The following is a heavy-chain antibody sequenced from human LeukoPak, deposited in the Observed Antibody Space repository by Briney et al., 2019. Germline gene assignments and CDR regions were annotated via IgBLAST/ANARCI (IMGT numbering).Heavy chain of an antibody. CDR1: GFTFSSYW. CDR2: IKQDGSEK. V-gene: IGHV3-7*01. CDR3: AKGPLFVY. J-gene: IGHJ4*02. Sequence: GGSLRLSCAASGFTFSSYWMSWVRQAPGKGLEWVANIKQDGSEKYYADSVKGRFTISRDNSKNTLYLQMNSLRAEDTAVYYCAKGPLFVYWGQGTLVTVSS.